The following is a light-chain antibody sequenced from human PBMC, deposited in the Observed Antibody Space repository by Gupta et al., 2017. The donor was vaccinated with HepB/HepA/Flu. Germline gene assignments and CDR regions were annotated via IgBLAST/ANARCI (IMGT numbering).Light chain of an antibody. CDR3: QVWDISTSQPV. Sequence: SYVLTQPPSVSVAPGKPAKISCGGDNIGSKSVHWYQQRAGQAPVQVIYYDTDRPSGIPERFSGSNSGNTATLTVSSVEAGDEADYYCQVWDISTSQPVFGGGTKLTVL. CDR1: NIGSKS. V-gene: IGLV3-21*04. J-gene: IGLJ3*02. CDR2: YDT.